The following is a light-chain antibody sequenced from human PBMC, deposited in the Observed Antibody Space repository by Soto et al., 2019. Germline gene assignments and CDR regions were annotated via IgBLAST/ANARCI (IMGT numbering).Light chain of an antibody. J-gene: IGKJ3*01. Sequence: DIQLTQSPSFLSASVGDRVTITCRASQDVSRYLAWYQQKPGKAPNLLIYAASTLRSGVPSRFSGSGSETDFTLTISSLQPEDFAASYCQQLNSYVFAFGPGTKVDIK. CDR1: QDVSRY. CDR3: QQLNSYVFA. CDR2: AAS. V-gene: IGKV1-9*01.